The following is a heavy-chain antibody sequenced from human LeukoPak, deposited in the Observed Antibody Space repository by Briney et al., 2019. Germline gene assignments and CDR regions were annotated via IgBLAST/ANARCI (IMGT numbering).Heavy chain of an antibody. CDR1: GFTFSNAW. Sequence: GGSLRLSCAASGFTFSNAWMSWVRQAPGKGLEWVGRIKSKTDGGTTDYAAPVKGRFTISRDDSKNTLYLQMNSLKTEDTAVYYCTTVPSNNIKPDAFDIWGQGTMVTVSS. CDR3: TTVPSNNIKPDAFDI. CDR2: IKSKTDGGTT. J-gene: IGHJ3*02. D-gene: IGHD2/OR15-2a*01. V-gene: IGHV3-15*01.